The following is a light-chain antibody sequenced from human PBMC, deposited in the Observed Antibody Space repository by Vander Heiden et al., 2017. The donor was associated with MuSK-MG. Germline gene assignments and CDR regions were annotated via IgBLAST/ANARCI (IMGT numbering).Light chain of an antibody. V-gene: IGLV1-40*01. Sequence: QSALTQPPSVSEAPGQRVTISCPGSSSNIGAGFDVHWYHQLPGTAPNLLIYVNSNRPSGVPDRFSGSKSGTSASLAITGLQAEDEADYYCQSYDSSLSGSVFGGGTKLTVL. CDR1: SSNIGAGFD. J-gene: IGLJ2*01. CDR3: QSYDSSLSGSV. CDR2: VNS.